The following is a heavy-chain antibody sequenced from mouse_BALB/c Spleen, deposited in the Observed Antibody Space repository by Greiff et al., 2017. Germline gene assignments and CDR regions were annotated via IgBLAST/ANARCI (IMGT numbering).Heavy chain of an antibody. D-gene: IGHD1-1*01. Sequence: QVQLKESGPGLVQPSQSLSITCTVSGFSLTSYGVHWVRQSPGKGLEWLGVIWSGGSTDYNAAFISRLSISKDNSKSQVFFKMNSLQAVDTAIYYGSRNFYGAMDYWGQGTSVTVSS. CDR1: GFSLTSYG. CDR2: IWSGGST. V-gene: IGHV2-4-1*01. J-gene: IGHJ4*01. CDR3: SRNFYGAMDY.